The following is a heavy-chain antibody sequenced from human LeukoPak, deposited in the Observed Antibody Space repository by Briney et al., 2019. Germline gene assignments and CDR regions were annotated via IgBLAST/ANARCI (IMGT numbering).Heavy chain of an antibody. J-gene: IGHJ4*02. CDR3: ARGRGGPPFDF. Sequence: GGSLRLSCAASGFSFRGYGMHWVRQAPGRGLEYVSAISADGGTTDYLNSVKGRFTISRDNSKNTLYLQMGRLRSDDTAIYYCARGRGGPPFDFWGQGTVVTVA. V-gene: IGHV3-64*01. CDR1: GFSFRGYG. CDR2: ISADGGTT. D-gene: IGHD3-10*01.